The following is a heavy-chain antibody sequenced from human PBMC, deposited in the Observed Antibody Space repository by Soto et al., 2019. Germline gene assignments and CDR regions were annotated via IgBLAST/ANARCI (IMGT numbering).Heavy chain of an antibody. CDR1: GYTFTSYY. V-gene: IGHV1-46*01. Sequence: ASVKVSCKASGYTFTSYYMHWVRQAPVQGLEWMGIINPSGGSTSYAQKFQGRVTMPRDTSTSKVYMELSSLRSEDTAVYYCARDLHYDFWSGPPLYYYGMDVWGQGTTVTVSS. CDR2: INPSGGST. J-gene: IGHJ6*02. CDR3: ARDLHYDFWSGPPLYYYGMDV. D-gene: IGHD3-3*01.